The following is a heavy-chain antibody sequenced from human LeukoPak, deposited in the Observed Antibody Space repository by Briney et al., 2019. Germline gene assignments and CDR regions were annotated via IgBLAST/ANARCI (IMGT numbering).Heavy chain of an antibody. CDR2: ISGSGGST. CDR1: GFTFSSYA. D-gene: IGHD6-19*01. V-gene: IGHV3-23*01. CDR3: AKTRPIYSSGWYTDY. Sequence: GGSLRLSCAASGFTFSSYAMSWVRQAPGKGLEWVSAISGSGGSTYYADSVKGRFTISRDNSKNTLYLQMNSLRAEDTAVYYCAKTRPIYSSGWYTDYWGQGTLVIVPS. J-gene: IGHJ4*02.